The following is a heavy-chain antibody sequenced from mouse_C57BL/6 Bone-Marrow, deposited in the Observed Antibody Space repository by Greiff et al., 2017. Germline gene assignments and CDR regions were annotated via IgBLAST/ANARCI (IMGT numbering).Heavy chain of an antibody. CDR1: GYTFTSYG. V-gene: IGHV1-81*01. CDR3: AREKTARDYYAMDY. CDR2: IYPRSGNT. D-gene: IGHD3-2*01. Sequence: QVQLKESGAELARPGASVKLSCKASGYTFTSYGISWVKQRTGQGIEWIGEIYPRSGNTYYNEKLKGKATLTADKSSSTAYMELRSLTSEDSAVYFCAREKTARDYYAMDYWGQGTSVTVSS. J-gene: IGHJ4*01.